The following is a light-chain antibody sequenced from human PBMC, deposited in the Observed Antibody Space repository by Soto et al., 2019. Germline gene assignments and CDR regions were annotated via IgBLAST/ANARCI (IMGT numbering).Light chain of an antibody. Sequence: DSQMTQSPSSLSASVGDRVTITCRASQSISSYLNWYQQKPGKAPKLLIYAASSLQSGVPSRFSGSGSGTDFTLTISSLQPEDFATYYCQPSYSTPQTFGQGTKVDIK. CDR2: AAS. V-gene: IGKV1-39*01. J-gene: IGKJ1*01. CDR3: QPSYSTPQT. CDR1: QSISSY.